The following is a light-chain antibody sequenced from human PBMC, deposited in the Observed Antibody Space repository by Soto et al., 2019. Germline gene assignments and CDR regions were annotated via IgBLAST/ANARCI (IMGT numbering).Light chain of an antibody. CDR2: AAS. CDR1: QSLSYF. Sequence: DIQMTQSPSSLSASVGDRVTITCRASQSLSYFLNWYQQKPGRAPKLLIYAASSLQSGVPSRFSGSGSGTDFTLTISSLQPEDFATYYCQQSYSAPLTFGGGTKVEIK. V-gene: IGKV1-39*01. CDR3: QQSYSAPLT. J-gene: IGKJ4*01.